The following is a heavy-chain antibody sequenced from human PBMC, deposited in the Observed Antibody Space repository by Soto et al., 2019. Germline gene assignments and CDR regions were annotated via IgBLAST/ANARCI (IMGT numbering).Heavy chain of an antibody. J-gene: IGHJ4*02. CDR2: ISPYNGKT. CDR3: ARSMITFGGVIGDH. V-gene: IGHV1-18*04. Sequence: QVQLVQSGAEVKKPGASVKVSCQTSGYRFTSYGVVWVRQAPGQGLEWMGWISPYNGKTNYAQKFQGRVRMPTDTSTTTASMELRSLKSDDTAVYFCARSMITFGGVIGDHWGQGTLVTVSS. CDR1: GYRFTSYG. D-gene: IGHD3-16*02.